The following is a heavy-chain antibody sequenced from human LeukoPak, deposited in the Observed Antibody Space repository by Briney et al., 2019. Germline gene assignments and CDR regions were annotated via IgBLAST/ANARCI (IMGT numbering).Heavy chain of an antibody. Sequence: GGSLRLSCAASGFTFSSYGMNWVRQAPGKGLEWVSGISDSGVGTKHADSVKGRFTISRDNSKNTLYLQMNSLRAEDTAVYYCAKDHITPNYYYYYMDVWGKGTTVTISS. CDR3: AKDHITPNYYYYYMDV. D-gene: IGHD3-10*01. CDR1: GFTFSSYG. CDR2: ISDSGVGT. J-gene: IGHJ6*03. V-gene: IGHV3-23*01.